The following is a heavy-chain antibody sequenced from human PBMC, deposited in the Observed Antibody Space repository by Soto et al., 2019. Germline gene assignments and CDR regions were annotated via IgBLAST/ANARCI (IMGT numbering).Heavy chain of an antibody. Sequence: QVQLQESGPGLVKPSQTLSLTCTVSGGSISSGDYYWSWIRQPPGKGLEWIGYVYYSGSTYYNPSLQRRVAISVDTSKNQFSLKLSSVTAADTAVYYCARLSYGDYVFDYWGQGTLVTVSS. J-gene: IGHJ4*02. CDR2: VYYSGST. CDR3: ARLSYGDYVFDY. CDR1: GGSISSGDYY. V-gene: IGHV4-30-4*01. D-gene: IGHD4-17*01.